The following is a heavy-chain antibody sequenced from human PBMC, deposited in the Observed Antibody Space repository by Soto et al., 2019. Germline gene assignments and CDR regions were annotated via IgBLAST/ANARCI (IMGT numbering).Heavy chain of an antibody. CDR1: GFTFSSDS. Sequence: HPGGSLRLSCAASGFTFSSDSMNWVRQAPGKGLEWVSYISSSSSTIYYADSVKGRFTISRDNAKNSLYLQMNSLRDEDTAVYYCARDWVEVEWLPSNYGMDVWGQGTTVTVSS. V-gene: IGHV3-48*02. CDR3: ARDWVEVEWLPSNYGMDV. J-gene: IGHJ6*02. CDR2: ISSSSSTI. D-gene: IGHD3-3*01.